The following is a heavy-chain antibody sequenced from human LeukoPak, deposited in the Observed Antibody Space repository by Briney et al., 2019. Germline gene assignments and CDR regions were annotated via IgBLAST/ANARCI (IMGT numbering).Heavy chain of an antibody. V-gene: IGHV3-23*01. J-gene: IGHJ5*02. CDR2: IGGSVTST. D-gene: IGHD3-10*01. CDR3: AKEHSRYYYGSGSPNTPFDP. Sequence: GESLRLSCAASGFTFSTYAMSWLRQAPGKGLEWVSAIGGSVTSTFYADSVKGRFTISRDNSKNTLYLQMNSLRAEDTAVYYCAKEHSRYYYGSGSPNTPFDPWGQGTLVTVSS. CDR1: GFTFSTYA.